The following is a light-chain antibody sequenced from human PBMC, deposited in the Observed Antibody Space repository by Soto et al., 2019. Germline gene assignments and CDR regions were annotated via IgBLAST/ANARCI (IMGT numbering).Light chain of an antibody. CDR2: WAS. V-gene: IGKV4-1*01. CDR1: QCVLYTSNNNNY. CDR3: QQYYSTPYT. Sequence: DIVMTQSPDSLAVSLGGRATINCKSSQCVLYTSNNNNYLAWYQQKPGQPPKLLIYWASTLESGVPDRFSGSGSGTEITLPISSLQAEDVAVYYCQQYYSTPYTFGQGTKLEIK. J-gene: IGKJ2*01.